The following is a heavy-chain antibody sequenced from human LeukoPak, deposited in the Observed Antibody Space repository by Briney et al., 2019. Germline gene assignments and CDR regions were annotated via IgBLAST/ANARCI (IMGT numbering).Heavy chain of an antibody. D-gene: IGHD3-10*01. J-gene: IGHJ4*02. CDR1: GYTFTGYY. V-gene: IGHV1-2*02. CDR3: ARDYGSGSYYHDY. Sequence: ASVKVSCKASGYTFTGYYMYWVRQAPGQGLEWMGWINPNSGGTNYAQKFQGRVTMTRDTSISTAYMELSRLRSDDTAVYYCARDYGSGSYYHDYWGQGTLVTVSS. CDR2: INPNSGGT.